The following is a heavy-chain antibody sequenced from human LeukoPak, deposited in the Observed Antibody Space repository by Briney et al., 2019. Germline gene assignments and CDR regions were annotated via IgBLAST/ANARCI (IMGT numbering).Heavy chain of an antibody. V-gene: IGHV4-39*07. Sequence: SETLSLTCTVSGGSISSSSYYWGWIRQPPGKGLERIGSIYYSGSTYYNPSLKSRVTISVDTSKNQFSLKLSSVTAADTAVYYCARPGKRGVYGEPNVGDYWGQGTLVTVSS. J-gene: IGHJ4*02. CDR2: IYYSGST. CDR3: ARPGKRGVYGEPNVGDY. D-gene: IGHD3-10*01. CDR1: GGSISSSSYY.